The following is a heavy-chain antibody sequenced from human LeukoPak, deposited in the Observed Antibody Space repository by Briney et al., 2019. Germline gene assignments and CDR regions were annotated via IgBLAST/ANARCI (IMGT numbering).Heavy chain of an antibody. CDR3: ARDRDEMATTRGAFDI. D-gene: IGHD5-24*01. CDR2: IIPIFGTA. J-gene: IGHJ3*02. CDR1: GGTFSSYA. V-gene: IGHV1-69*05. Sequence: EASVQVSCKSSGGTFSSYAISWVRQAPGQGLEWMGGIIPIFGTANYAQKFQGRVTITTDESTSTAYMELSSLRSEDTAVYYCARDRDEMATTRGAFDIWGQGTMVTVSS.